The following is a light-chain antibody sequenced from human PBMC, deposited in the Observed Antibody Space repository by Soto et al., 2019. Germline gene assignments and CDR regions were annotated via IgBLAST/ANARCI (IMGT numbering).Light chain of an antibody. J-gene: IGKJ1*01. CDR1: QTISSY. Sequence: DIQMTQSPFSLSASVGDRVTITCRASQTISSYLNWYQQKPGKAPKLLIYTASSLQSGVPSRFSGSGSGTDFTLTISSLQPEDFATYYCQQSYSDWTFGQGTKVEIK. V-gene: IGKV1-39*01. CDR3: QQSYSDWT. CDR2: TAS.